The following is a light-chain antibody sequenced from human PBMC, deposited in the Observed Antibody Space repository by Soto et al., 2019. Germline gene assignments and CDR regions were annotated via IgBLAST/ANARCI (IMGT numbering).Light chain of an antibody. V-gene: IGLV2-14*03. CDR2: DVT. CDR3: ASYTTTGTVL. CDR1: NSDIGGFDS. Sequence: QSALTQPASVSGSPGQSITISCTGTNSDIGGFDSVSWFQQHPGEAPKLMMYDVTNRPSGISNRFSGSKFDNTASLTISGLQAEDEADYYCASYTTTGTVLFGAGTKLTVL. J-gene: IGLJ3*02.